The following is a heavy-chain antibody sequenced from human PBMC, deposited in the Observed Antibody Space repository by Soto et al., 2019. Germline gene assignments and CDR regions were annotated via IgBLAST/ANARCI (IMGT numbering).Heavy chain of an antibody. Sequence: PGGSLRLPCADSGFSFSSYSMNWVRQAPGKGLEWVSASSGSGGSTYYADSVKGRFTISRDNSKNTLYLQMNSLRAEDTAVYYCAKDPMVATITGWFDPWGQGTLVTVSS. CDR3: AKDPMVATITGWFDP. J-gene: IGHJ5*02. CDR2: SSGSGGST. V-gene: IGHV3-23*01. D-gene: IGHD5-12*01. CDR1: GFSFSSYS.